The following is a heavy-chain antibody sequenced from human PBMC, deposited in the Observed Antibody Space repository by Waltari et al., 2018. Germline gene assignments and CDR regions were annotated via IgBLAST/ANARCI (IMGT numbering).Heavy chain of an antibody. CDR3: ARTTGARHDAFDI. CDR2: IYTSGST. V-gene: IGHV4-4*07. D-gene: IGHD1-1*01. J-gene: IGHJ3*02. CDR1: DDSIASFY. Sequence: QVQLQESGRRLVKTSETLSLTCSLSDDSIASFYWSWVRQTAGKGLEWLGHIYTSGSTDYNPSLRGRVSMSIDNSRNQFSLNLISVTTADTAIYYCARTTGARHDAFDIWGQGTLVTVSS.